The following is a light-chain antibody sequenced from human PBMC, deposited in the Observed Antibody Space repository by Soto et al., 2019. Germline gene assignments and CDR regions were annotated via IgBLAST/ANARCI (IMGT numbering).Light chain of an antibody. CDR2: AAS. CDR1: QGISSY. CDR3: QQLNSYPT. V-gene: IGKV1-9*01. J-gene: IGKJ4*01. Sequence: DIQLTQSPSFLSASVGDRVTITCRASQGISSYLAWYQHKPGKASMLLIYAASTSQRGVPSRFSGSGSGTEFTLTISSLQPEDFTTYYCQQLNSYPTFGGGTKVEIK.